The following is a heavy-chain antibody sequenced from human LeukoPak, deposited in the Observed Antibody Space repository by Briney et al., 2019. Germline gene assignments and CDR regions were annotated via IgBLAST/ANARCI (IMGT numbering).Heavy chain of an antibody. CDR2: IYTSGST. D-gene: IGHD3-9*01. V-gene: IGHV4-61*02. CDR1: GGSISSGSYY. CDR3: ARTGAGDILTGPPSWFDP. Sequence: PSETLSLTCTVPGGSISSGSYYWSWIRQPAGKGLEWIGRIYTSGSTNYNPSLKSRVTISVDTSKNQFSLKLSSVTAADTAVYYCARTGAGDILTGPPSWFDPWGQGTLVTVSS. J-gene: IGHJ5*02.